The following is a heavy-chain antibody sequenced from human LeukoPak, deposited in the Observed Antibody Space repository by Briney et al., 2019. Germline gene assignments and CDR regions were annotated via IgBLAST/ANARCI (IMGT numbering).Heavy chain of an antibody. CDR1: GFTFSSYW. D-gene: IGHD6-19*01. Sequence: GGSLRLSCAASGFTFSSYWMHWVRQAPGKGLVWVSRINSDGSSTSYADSVKGRFTISRDNAKNTLYLQMNSLRAEDTAVHYCARERAVAGQYDAFDIWGQGTMVTVSS. CDR3: ARERAVAGQYDAFDI. J-gene: IGHJ3*02. CDR2: INSDGSST. V-gene: IGHV3-74*01.